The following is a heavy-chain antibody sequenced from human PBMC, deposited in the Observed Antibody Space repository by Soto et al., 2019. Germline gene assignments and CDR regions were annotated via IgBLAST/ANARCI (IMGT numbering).Heavy chain of an antibody. J-gene: IGHJ4*02. D-gene: IGHD3-9*01. CDR1: EFTFTNYW. CDR3: AGGTGYIIDH. CDR2: IKQDGSEK. V-gene: IGHV3-7*05. Sequence: EVQLVESGGGLVQPGGSLRLSYVASEFTFTNYWMNWVRQAPGKGLEWVANIKQDGSEKHYVDSVKGRFTISRDNAKNTLYLQMSSLRAEDTAFYYCAGGTGYIIDHWGQGTLVTVSS.